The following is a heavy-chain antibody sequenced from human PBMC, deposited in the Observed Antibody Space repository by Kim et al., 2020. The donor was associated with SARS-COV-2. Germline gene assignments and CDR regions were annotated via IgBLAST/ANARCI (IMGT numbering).Heavy chain of an antibody. CDR2: IKYGGRT. J-gene: IGHJ4*02. CDR3: ANSGGQGDNWDY. Sequence: SQTLSLTCAVYGASFSESFSDHYWSWIRQPPGKGLEWIGEIKYGGRTNYNPSLKSRSTISIDPSKDQFSLKMSSVTAADTGVYYCANSGGQGDNWDYWSQGTLVTVSS. V-gene: IGHV4-34*01. D-gene: IGHD1-1*01. CDR1: GASFSESFSDHY.